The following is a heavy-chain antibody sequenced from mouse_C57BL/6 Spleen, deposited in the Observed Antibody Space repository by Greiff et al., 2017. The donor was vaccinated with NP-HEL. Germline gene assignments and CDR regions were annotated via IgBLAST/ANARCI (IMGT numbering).Heavy chain of an antibody. Sequence: ESGPGLVKPSQSLSLTCSVTGYSITSGYYWNWIRQFPGNKLEWMGYISYDGSNNYNPSLKNRISITRDTSKNQFFLKLNSVTTEDTATYYCARGNIPIYYDFDWGQGTTLTVSS. CDR3: ARGNIPIYYDFD. J-gene: IGHJ2*01. V-gene: IGHV3-6*01. D-gene: IGHD2-4*01. CDR1: GYSITSGYY. CDR2: ISYDGSN.